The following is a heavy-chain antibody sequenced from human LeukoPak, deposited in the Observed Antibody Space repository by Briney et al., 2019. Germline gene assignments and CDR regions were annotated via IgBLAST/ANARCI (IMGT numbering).Heavy chain of an antibody. D-gene: IGHD2-21*02. CDR3: ARDRFPAPYCGGDCYNWFDP. Sequence: SVKVSCKASGYTFTDYYIHWVRQAPGQGLEWMGGIIPIFGTANYAQKFQGRVTITADESTSTAYMELSSLRSEDTAVYYCARDRFPAPYCGGDCYNWFDPWGQGTLVTVSS. CDR1: GYTFTDYY. V-gene: IGHV1-69*13. J-gene: IGHJ5*02. CDR2: IIPIFGTA.